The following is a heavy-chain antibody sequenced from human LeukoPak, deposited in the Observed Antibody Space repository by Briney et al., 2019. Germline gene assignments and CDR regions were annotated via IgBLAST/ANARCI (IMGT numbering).Heavy chain of an antibody. CDR3: ARDFRNSGWGSDY. D-gene: IGHD6-19*01. Sequence: GGSLRLSCAASGFMFSGYWMGWVRQAPGKGLEWVANINQDGSEKYYVDSVKGRFTISRDNAKNSLFFEMNSLRVEDTSVYYCARDFRNSGWGSDYWGQGTLVTVSS. J-gene: IGHJ4*02. V-gene: IGHV3-7*04. CDR2: INQDGSEK. CDR1: GFMFSGYW.